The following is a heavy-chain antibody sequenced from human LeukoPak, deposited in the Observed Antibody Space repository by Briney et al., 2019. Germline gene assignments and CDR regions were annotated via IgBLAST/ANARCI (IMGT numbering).Heavy chain of an antibody. D-gene: IGHD3-16*02. J-gene: IGHJ5*02. CDR1: GGSISSCY. V-gene: IGHV4-59*12. Sequence: SETLSLTCTVSGGSISSCYWSWIRQPPGKGLEWIGYIYYSGSTNYNPSLKSRVTISVDTSKNQFSLKLSSVTAADTAVYYCARGSSTDYVWGSYRFHGWFDPWGQGTLVTVSS. CDR2: IYYSGST. CDR3: ARGSSTDYVWGSYRFHGWFDP.